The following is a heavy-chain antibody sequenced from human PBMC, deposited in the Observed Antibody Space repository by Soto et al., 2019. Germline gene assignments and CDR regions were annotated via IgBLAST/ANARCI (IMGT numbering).Heavy chain of an antibody. D-gene: IGHD1-26*01. CDR2: ISAYNGNT. V-gene: IGHV1-18*04. Sequence: ASVKVSCKASGYTFTSYCISWVRQAPGQGLEWMGWISAYNGNTNYAQKLQGRVTMTTDTSTSTAYMELRSLRSDDTAVYYCARGVVGATTISLGYWGQGTLVTVSS. CDR3: ARGVVGATTISLGY. CDR1: GYTFTSYC. J-gene: IGHJ4*02.